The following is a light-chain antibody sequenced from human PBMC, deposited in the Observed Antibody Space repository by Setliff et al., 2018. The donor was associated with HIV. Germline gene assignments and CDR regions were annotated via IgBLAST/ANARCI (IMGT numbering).Light chain of an antibody. CDR3: SSYSSISTQM. J-gene: IGLJ1*01. CDR1: TSDIGSYNL. V-gene: IGLV2-14*02. Sequence: QSALAQPASVSGFPGQSITISCTGTTSDIGSYNLVSWYQHHPGKAPRLIIYEVSKRPTGVSDHISGSKSGNTASLTISGLQAEDEADYYCSSYSSISTQMFGTGTKVTVL. CDR2: EVS.